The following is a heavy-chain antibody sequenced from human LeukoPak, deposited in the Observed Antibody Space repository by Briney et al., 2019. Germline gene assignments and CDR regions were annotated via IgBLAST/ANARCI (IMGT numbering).Heavy chain of an antibody. J-gene: IGHJ4*02. V-gene: IGHV1-46*01. CDR2: INASGGST. CDR3: AIDLPIGDSSGYYPNYYFDY. D-gene: IGHD3-22*01. CDR1: GYTFTSYY. Sequence: ASVKVSCKASGYTFTSYYMHWVRQAPGQGLEWMGIINASGGSTSYAQKFQGRVTMTRDTSTSTVYMELSSLRSEDTAVYYCAIDLPIGDSSGYYPNYYFDYWGQGTLVTVSS.